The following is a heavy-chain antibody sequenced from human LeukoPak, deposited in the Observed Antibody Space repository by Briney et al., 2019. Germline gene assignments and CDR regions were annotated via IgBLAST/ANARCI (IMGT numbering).Heavy chain of an antibody. CDR1: RFTFSSYW. V-gene: IGHV3-7*01. D-gene: IGHD2-15*01. CDR2: INQGGSEK. CDR3: ALGGSWFDS. J-gene: IGHJ5*01. Sequence: PGGSLRLSCVASRFTFSSYWMSWVRQAPGKRLEWVANINQGGSEKYYVDSVKGRFTISRDNAKNSLFLQMNSLRAEDTAVYYCALGGSWFDSWGQGTLVTVSS.